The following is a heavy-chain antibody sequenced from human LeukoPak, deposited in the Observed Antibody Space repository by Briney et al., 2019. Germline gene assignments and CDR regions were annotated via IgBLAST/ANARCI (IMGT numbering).Heavy chain of an antibody. CDR1: GDSVSSNSAA. Sequence: SQTLSLTCAISGDSVSSNSAAWNWIRQSPSRGLEWLGRTYYRSRWYSAYAVSVRSRISIKPDTTKNQFSLHLNSVTPEDTAVYYCARGPSPLNYWGQGTLVTVSS. J-gene: IGHJ4*02. CDR3: ARGPSPLNY. V-gene: IGHV6-1*01. CDR2: TYYRSRWYS.